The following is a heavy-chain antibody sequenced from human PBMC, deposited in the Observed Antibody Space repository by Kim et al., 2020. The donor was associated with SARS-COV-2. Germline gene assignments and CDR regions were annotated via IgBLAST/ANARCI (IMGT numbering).Heavy chain of an antibody. D-gene: IGHD6-13*01. CDR3: AKDGRYTTSWRHFDS. V-gene: IGHV3-23*01. J-gene: IGHJ4*01. CDR1: RFSFSSFA. CDR2: ISGRGNST. Sequence: GGSLRLSCAASRFSFSSFAMSWVRQAPGKGLEWVSAISGRGNSTNYADSVKGRFTISRDNSKSTLYLQMSSLLAEDTAVYYCAKDGRYTTSWRHFDSWG.